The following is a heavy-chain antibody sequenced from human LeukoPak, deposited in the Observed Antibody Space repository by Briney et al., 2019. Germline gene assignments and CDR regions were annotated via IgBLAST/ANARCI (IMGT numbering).Heavy chain of an antibody. CDR2: INPSGGST. CDR3: ARDFDYFGSGSYEDY. J-gene: IGHJ4*02. Sequence: AASVKVSCKASGYTFTTYYMHWVRPAPGQGLEWMGTINPSGGSTTYAQKFQGRVTMTRDTSTSTFYMELNSLRSEDSAVYYCARDFDYFGSGSYEDYWGQGTLVTVSS. D-gene: IGHD3-10*01. V-gene: IGHV1-46*01. CDR1: GYTFTTYY.